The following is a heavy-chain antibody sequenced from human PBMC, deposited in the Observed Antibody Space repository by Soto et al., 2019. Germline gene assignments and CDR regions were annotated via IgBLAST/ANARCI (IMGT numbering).Heavy chain of an antibody. CDR1: GFTFSSYW. V-gene: IGHV3-74*01. CDR2: INSDGSST. CDR3: AIDISRPTYQDF. Sequence: PGGSLRLSCAASGFTFSSYWMHWVLQAPGKGLVWVSRINSDGSSTSYADSVKGRFTISRDNAKNTLYLQMNSLRAEDTAVYYCAIDISRPTYQDFWGQGTMVTVSS. D-gene: IGHD1-20*01. J-gene: IGHJ3*01.